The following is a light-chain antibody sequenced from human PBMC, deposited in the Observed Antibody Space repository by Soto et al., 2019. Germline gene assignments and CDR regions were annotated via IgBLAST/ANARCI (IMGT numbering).Light chain of an antibody. CDR1: QSVGSF. J-gene: IGKJ5*01. CDR3: QQYGSSHPIT. CDR2: DAS. V-gene: IGKV3-20*01. Sequence: EIVLTQSPATLSLSPGERATLSCRASQSVGSFLAWYQQKPGQSPSLLIYDASNRATGIPARFSGSGSGTEFTLTISRLEPEDSAVYYCQQYGSSHPITFGQGTRLEIK.